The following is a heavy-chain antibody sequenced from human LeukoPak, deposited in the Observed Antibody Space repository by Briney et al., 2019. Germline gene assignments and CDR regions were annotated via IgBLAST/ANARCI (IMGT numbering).Heavy chain of an antibody. V-gene: IGHV3-48*02. Sequence: GGSLRLSCAASGFTFSSYSMNWVRQAPGKGLEWVSYLSSSSSLIYYADSVKGRFAISRDNAKKSLYLQMNSLRDEDTAVYYCARDRATVTTSDGFDIWGQGTMVTVSS. CDR2: LSSSSSLI. D-gene: IGHD4-17*01. CDR3: ARDRATVTTSDGFDI. CDR1: GFTFSSYS. J-gene: IGHJ3*02.